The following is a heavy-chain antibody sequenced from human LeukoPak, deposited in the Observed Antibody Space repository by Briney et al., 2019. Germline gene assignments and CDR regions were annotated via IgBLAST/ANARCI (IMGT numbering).Heavy chain of an antibody. CDR3: ARSVATMMGDDAFDI. V-gene: IGHV4-59*08. J-gene: IGHJ3*02. CDR1: GGSLSNYY. D-gene: IGHD5-12*01. CDR2: VYYSGST. Sequence: SETLSLTCTVSGGSLSNYYWSWIRQPPGKGLEWIGYVYYSGSTNYNPSLKSRVAISIDTSKNQFSLKLSSVTAADTAVYYCARSVATMMGDDAFDIWGQGTMVTVSS.